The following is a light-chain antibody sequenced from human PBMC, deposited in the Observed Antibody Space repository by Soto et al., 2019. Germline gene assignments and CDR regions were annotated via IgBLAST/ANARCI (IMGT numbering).Light chain of an antibody. Sequence: QSVLTQPPSASGTPGQRVTISCSGSSSNIGSNTVNWYQQLPGTAPRLLIHSNNQRPSGVPDRFSGSNSGTSASLAINGLQSEDEADDYCASWDGSPSGPWVFGGGTKVTVL. CDR1: SSNIGSNT. CDR2: SNN. CDR3: ASWDGSPSGPWV. J-gene: IGLJ3*02. V-gene: IGLV1-44*01.